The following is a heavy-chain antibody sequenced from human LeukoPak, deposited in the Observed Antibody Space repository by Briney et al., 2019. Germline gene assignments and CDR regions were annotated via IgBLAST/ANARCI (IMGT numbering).Heavy chain of an antibody. CDR1: GYSFSNYW. V-gene: IGHV5-51*01. D-gene: IGHD6-19*01. CDR3: TRSRSSDSTGWFSDY. CDR2: IYPGDSDT. Sequence: GESLKISCKGSGYSFSNYWIAWVRQMPGEGLEWLGIIYPGDSDTRYSPSFQGLVTISADKSISTAYLQWSSLKASDTAMYYCTRSRSSDSTGWFSDYWGQGTLVTVSS. J-gene: IGHJ4*02.